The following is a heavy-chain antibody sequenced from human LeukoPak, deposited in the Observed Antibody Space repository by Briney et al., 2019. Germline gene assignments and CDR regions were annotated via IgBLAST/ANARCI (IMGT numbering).Heavy chain of an antibody. CDR1: GFTFSNHG. CDR2: IWYDGNIK. CDR3: ARRKAAAGFDY. Sequence: PGGSLRLSCTTSGFTFSNHGMHWVRQAPGKGLEWVALIWYDGNIKYYSDSVKGRFIISRDNSKDTLFLQVDSLTAEDTAVYYCARRKAAAGFDYWGQGTLVTVSS. D-gene: IGHD6-13*01. J-gene: IGHJ4*02. V-gene: IGHV3-33*01.